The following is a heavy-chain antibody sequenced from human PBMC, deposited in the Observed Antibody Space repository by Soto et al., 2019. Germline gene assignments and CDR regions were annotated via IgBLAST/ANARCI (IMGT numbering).Heavy chain of an antibody. J-gene: IGHJ6*02. Sequence: QLLESGGGLVQPGGSLRLSFEASGFSFSRNAMSWVRQAPGKGLEWASSISSGGNTYYADSVKGRFTISRDNSKNTQSLQMTSLGAEDTAVYYCAKLGYCTGGTCYLDYYYGVDVWGQGTTVTVS. CDR3: AKLGYCTGGTCYLDYYYGVDV. V-gene: IGHV3-23*01. D-gene: IGHD2-15*01. CDR1: GFSFSRNA. CDR2: ISSGGNT.